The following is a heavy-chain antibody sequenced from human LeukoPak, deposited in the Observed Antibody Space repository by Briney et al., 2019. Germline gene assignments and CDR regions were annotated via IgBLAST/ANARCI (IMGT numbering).Heavy chain of an antibody. J-gene: IGHJ6*02. CDR2: IYYSGST. Sequence: SETLSLTCTVSGGSISSSSYYWGWIRQPPGKGLEWIGSIYYSGSTYYNPSLKSRVTISVDTSKNQFSLKLSSVTAADTAVYYCARIVVVPAASVYYYYGMDVWGQGTTVTVS. CDR3: ARIVVVPAASVYYYYGMDV. V-gene: IGHV4-39*01. CDR1: GGSISSSSYY. D-gene: IGHD2-2*01.